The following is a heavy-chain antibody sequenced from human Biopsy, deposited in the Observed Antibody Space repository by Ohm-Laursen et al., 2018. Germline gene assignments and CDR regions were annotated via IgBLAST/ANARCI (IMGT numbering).Heavy chain of an antibody. Sequence: SDTLSLTCTVSGVSINGGRYYWNWIRHHPGKGLEWIGNIFYSANTYYNPSLKSRVTISVDTSKNQFSLKLSSVTAEDTAVYYCARDDAVTVIRGLYYWGQGALVTVSS. CDR1: GVSINGGRYY. CDR3: ARDDAVTVIRGLYY. J-gene: IGHJ4*02. D-gene: IGHD2-21*02. V-gene: IGHV4-31*03. CDR2: IFYSANT.